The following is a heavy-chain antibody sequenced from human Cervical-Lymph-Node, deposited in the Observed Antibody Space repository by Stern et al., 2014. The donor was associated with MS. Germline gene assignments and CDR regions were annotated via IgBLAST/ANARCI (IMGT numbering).Heavy chain of an antibody. CDR2: ISAYNGNT. V-gene: IGHV1-18*01. Sequence: VQLVESGGEVKKPGASVKVSCKASGYNTTSYGFTWVRQAPGQGLEWMGWISAYNGNTNYAQKFQGRVTMTTDTSTRTAYMEVRSLRSDDTAVYYCATFISAAGTFNHWGQGTLVTVSS. CDR1: GYNTTSYG. D-gene: IGHD6-13*01. CDR3: ATFISAAGTFNH. J-gene: IGHJ4*02.